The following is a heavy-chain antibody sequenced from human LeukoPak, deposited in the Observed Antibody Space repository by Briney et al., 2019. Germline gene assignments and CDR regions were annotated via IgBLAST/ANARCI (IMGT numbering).Heavy chain of an antibody. D-gene: IGHD6-13*01. CDR2: IYYSGST. Sequence: SETLSLTCTVSGGSISSSSYYWGWIRQPPGKGLEWIGSIYYSGSTYYNPSLKSRVTISVDTSKNQFSLKLSSVTAADTAVYYCARGGRGAAAGFDYWGQGTLVTVSS. V-gene: IGHV4-39*07. CDR1: GGSISSSSYY. J-gene: IGHJ4*02. CDR3: ARGGRGAAAGFDY.